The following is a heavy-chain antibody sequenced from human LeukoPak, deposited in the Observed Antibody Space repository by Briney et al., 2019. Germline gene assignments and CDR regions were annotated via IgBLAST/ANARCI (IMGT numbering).Heavy chain of an antibody. D-gene: IGHD3-3*01. CDR2: INPSGGST. V-gene: IGHV1-46*01. J-gene: IGHJ4*02. Sequence: ASVKVSCKASGYILSDYYMHWVRQAPGQGLEWMGIINPSGGSTSYAQKFQGRVTMTRDMSTSTVYMELSSLRSEDTAVYYCARARITIFGVVMDNDYWGQGTLVTVSS. CDR1: GYILSDYY. CDR3: ARARITIFGVVMDNDY.